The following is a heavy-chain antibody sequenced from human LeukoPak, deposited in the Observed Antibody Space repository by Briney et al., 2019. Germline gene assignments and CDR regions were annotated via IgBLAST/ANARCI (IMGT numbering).Heavy chain of an antibody. D-gene: IGHD5-24*01. CDR2: IRQDGSEK. Sequence: PGGSLRLSCVVSGFTFSTYAMSWVRQAPGKGLEWVANIRQDGSEKYYVDSVKGRFTVSRDNAKNSLYLQMNSLRAEDTAVYYCARGRDGYNLPLEDWGQGTLVTVSS. J-gene: IGHJ4*02. V-gene: IGHV3-7*03. CDR3: ARGRDGYNLPLED. CDR1: GFTFSTYA.